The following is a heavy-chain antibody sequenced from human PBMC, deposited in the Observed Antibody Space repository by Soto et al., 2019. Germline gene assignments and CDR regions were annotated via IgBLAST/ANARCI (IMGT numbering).Heavy chain of an antibody. CDR2: ISSSDSTI. Sequence: GGSLSLSCAASGFTFSDYYMSWIRQAPGKGLEWVSYISSSDSTIYYADSVRGRFTISRDNAKNSLYLQMNSLRAEDTAIYYCARDINYFDYWGQGILVTVSS. V-gene: IGHV3-11*01. CDR3: ARDINYFDY. CDR1: GFTFSDYY. J-gene: IGHJ4*02.